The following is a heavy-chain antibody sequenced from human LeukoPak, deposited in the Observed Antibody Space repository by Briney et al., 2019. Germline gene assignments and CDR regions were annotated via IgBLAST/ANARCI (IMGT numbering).Heavy chain of an antibody. CDR3: ARDPYGYNWFDP. V-gene: IGHV1-69*13. D-gene: IGHD2-8*01. Sequence: SVKVSCKASGYTFTSYGISWVRQAPGQGLEWMGGIIPIFGTANYAQKFQGRVTITADESTSTAYMELSSLRSEDTAVYYCARDPYGYNWFDPWGQGTLVTVSS. CDR2: IIPIFGTA. J-gene: IGHJ5*02. CDR1: GYTFTSYG.